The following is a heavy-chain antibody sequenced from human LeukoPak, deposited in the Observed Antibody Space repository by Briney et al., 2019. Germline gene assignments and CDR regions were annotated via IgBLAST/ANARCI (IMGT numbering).Heavy chain of an antibody. CDR3: ARGVVPAAIRQPYYYGMDV. Sequence: GGSLRLSCAASGFTFSDYYMSWIRQAPGKGLEWVSYISSSGGTIYYADSVKGRFTISRDNAKNSLYLQMNSLRAEGTAVYYCARGVVPAAIRQPYYYGMDVWGQGTTVTVSS. CDR2: ISSSGGTI. J-gene: IGHJ6*02. CDR1: GFTFSDYY. D-gene: IGHD2-2*02. V-gene: IGHV3-11*01.